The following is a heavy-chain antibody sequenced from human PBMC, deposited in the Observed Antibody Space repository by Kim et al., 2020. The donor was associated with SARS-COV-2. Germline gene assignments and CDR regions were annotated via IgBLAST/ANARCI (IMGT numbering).Heavy chain of an antibody. CDR3: ANGVAIEEHGPPSKNWFDP. CDR2: ISGSGGST. Sequence: GGSLRLSCAASGFTFSSYAMSWVRQAPGKGLEWVSAISGSGGSTYYADSVKGRFTISRDNSKNTLYLQMNSLRAEDTAVYYCANGVAIEEHGPPSKNWFDPWGQGTLVTVSS. V-gene: IGHV3-23*01. CDR1: GFTFSSYA. D-gene: IGHD5-12*01. J-gene: IGHJ5*02.